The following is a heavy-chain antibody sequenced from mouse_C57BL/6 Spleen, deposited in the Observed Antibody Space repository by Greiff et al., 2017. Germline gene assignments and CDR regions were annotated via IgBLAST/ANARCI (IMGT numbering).Heavy chain of an antibody. Sequence: QVQLKESGAELVRPGTSVKVSCKASGYAFTNYWIEWVKQRPGQGLEWIGEINPGSGGTNYNEKIKGKATLTSDKSSSTAYLQLSSLTSEDSAVYFCARYYGAMDYWGQGTSVTVSS. CDR1: GYAFTNYW. D-gene: IGHD1-1*01. V-gene: IGHV1-54*01. CDR2: INPGSGGT. J-gene: IGHJ4*01. CDR3: ARYYGAMDY.